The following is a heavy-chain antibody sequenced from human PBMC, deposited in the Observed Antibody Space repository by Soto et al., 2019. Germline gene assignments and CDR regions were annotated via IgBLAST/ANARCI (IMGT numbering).Heavy chain of an antibody. CDR1: GYTFTSYD. CDR3: ARGLITGSHYSGGWYYFDS. CDR2: MNPNSGNT. V-gene: IGHV1-8*01. D-gene: IGHD6-19*01. Sequence: ASVKVSCKASGYTFTSYDISWVRQATGQGLEWMGWMNPNSGNTVYAQKFQGRVTMTRNTSISTAYMELSSVTAADTAVYYCARGLITGSHYSGGWYYFDSWGQGTQVTVSS. J-gene: IGHJ4*02.